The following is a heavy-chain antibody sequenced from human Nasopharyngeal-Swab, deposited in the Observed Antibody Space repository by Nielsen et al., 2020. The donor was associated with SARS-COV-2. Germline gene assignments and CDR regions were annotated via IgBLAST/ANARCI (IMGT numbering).Heavy chain of an antibody. J-gene: IGHJ6*02. V-gene: IGHV4-39*01. CDR2: FYYSGSA. CDR1: GASISSSTYY. D-gene: IGHD3-10*01. Sequence: GSLRLSCTVSGASISSSTYYWAWIRQAPGRGLEWIGRFYYSGSAYYNPSLKSRVTISVDTSRNDLSLKLSSVTAADTAVYYCARHPVDGRLWVRGVMKEYGMDVWGQGTTVTAS. CDR3: ARHPVDGRLWVRGVMKEYGMDV.